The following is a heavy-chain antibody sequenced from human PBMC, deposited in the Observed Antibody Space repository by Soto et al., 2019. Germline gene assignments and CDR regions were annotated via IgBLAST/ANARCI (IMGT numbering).Heavy chain of an antibody. V-gene: IGHV1-69*06. D-gene: IGHD2-2*02. Sequence: QVQLVQSGAEVKKPGSSVKVSCKASGGTFSSYAISWVRQAPGQGLEWMGGIIPIFGTANYAQKFQGRVTMTRDTSISTAYMELSRLRSDDTAVYYCARDSLDCSSTSCYTDYWGQGTLVTVSS. CDR1: GGTFSSYA. J-gene: IGHJ4*02. CDR2: IIPIFGTA. CDR3: ARDSLDCSSTSCYTDY.